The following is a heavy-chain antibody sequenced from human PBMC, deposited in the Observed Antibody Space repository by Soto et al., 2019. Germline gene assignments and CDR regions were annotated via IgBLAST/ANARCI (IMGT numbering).Heavy chain of an antibody. V-gene: IGHV4-34*01. Sequence: QVQLQQWGAGLLKPSETLSLTCAVYGGSFSGYYWTWIRQPPGTGLEWIGEINHSGSTNYNPSLKSRVTISVDTSKNQFSLKLTSVTAADTAVYYCARDKLTGLFDYCGQGTLVTVSS. D-gene: IGHD2-8*02. CDR3: ARDKLTGLFDY. J-gene: IGHJ4*02. CDR1: GGSFSGYY. CDR2: INHSGST.